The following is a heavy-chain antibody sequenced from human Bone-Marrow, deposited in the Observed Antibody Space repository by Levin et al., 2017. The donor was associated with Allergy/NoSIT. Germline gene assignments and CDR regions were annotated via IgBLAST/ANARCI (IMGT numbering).Heavy chain of an antibody. CDR2: ITYSSSTI. Sequence: PGESLKISCAASGFTFSSYNMNWVRQAPGKGPEWVSYITYSSSTIYYADSVKGRFTISRDNAKNSLYLQMNSLRADDTAVYYCVRSSGWQRSPRDYWGQGTLVTVSS. CDR1: GFTFSSYN. J-gene: IGHJ4*02. CDR3: VRSSGWQRSPRDY. D-gene: IGHD6-19*01. V-gene: IGHV3-48*01.